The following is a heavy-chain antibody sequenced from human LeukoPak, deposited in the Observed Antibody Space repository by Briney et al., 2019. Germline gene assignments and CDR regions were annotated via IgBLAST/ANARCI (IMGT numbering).Heavy chain of an antibody. CDR3: ARVVSRGSYYYFDY. V-gene: IGHV4-59*01. CDR2: IYYSGST. D-gene: IGHD1-26*01. CDR1: GGSISSYY. J-gene: IGHJ4*02. Sequence: PSETLSLTCTVSGGSISSYYWSWIRQPPGKGLEWIGYIYYSGSTNYNPSLKSRVTISVDTSKNQFSLKLSSVTAADTAVYYCARVVSRGSYYYFDYWGQGTLVTVSS.